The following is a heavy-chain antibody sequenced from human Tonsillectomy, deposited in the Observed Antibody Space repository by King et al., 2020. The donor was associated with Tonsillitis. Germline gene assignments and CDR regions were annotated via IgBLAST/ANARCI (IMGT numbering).Heavy chain of an antibody. J-gene: IGHJ6*03. Sequence: VQLQESGPGLVKPSETLSLTCTVSGGSISNHYWSWIRQTPGKGLEWIGYIYYNGSTNYNPSLKSRVTISEDTSKNQFSLRRSSVTAADTAVYYCARDHYDVSPRDYYHYYMDVWGKGTTVTVSS. CDR1: GGSISNHY. D-gene: IGHD3-3*01. V-gene: IGHV4-59*11. CDR2: IYYNGST. CDR3: ARDHYDVSPRDYYHYYMDV.